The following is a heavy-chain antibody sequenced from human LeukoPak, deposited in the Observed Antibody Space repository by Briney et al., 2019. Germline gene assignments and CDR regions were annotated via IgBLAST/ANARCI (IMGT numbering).Heavy chain of an antibody. V-gene: IGHV3-74*01. CDR2: IHRGGSSA. D-gene: IGHD7-27*01. Sequence: GESLRLSCAASGFTFSSYWMFWVRQAPGKGLVWVSRIHRGGSSATYADSVQGRFTVSRDNAQNTLYLQMNSLRAEDTAVYYCARSANWACDYWGQGTLVTVSS. CDR3: ARSANWACDY. CDR1: GFTFSSYW. J-gene: IGHJ4*02.